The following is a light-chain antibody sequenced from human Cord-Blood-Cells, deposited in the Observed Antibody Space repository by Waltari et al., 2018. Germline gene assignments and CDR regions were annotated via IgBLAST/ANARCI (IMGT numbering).Light chain of an antibody. V-gene: IGKV3-11*01. Sequence: EIVLTQSPATLSLSPGERATLSARASQSVSSYLAWYQQKPGQAPRLLIYDASNRATGIAARFSGSGSGTDFTLTSSSLEPEDFAVYYCQQKTFGQGTKVEIK. J-gene: IGKJ1*01. CDR1: QSVSSY. CDR2: DAS. CDR3: QQKT.